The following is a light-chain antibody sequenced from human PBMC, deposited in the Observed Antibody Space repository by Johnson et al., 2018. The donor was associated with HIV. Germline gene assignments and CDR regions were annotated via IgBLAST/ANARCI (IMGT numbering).Light chain of an antibody. J-gene: IGLJ1*01. Sequence: QSVLTQPPSVSAAPGQKVSISCSGNTSNIGNNYVSWYQQLPGTAPKLLIYENNKRPSGVPDRFSGSKSGSSATLGIPGLPTGDEADYYCATGDRSLSAGGVFGTGTKVTVL. CDR1: TSNIGNNY. CDR3: ATGDRSLSAGGV. CDR2: ENN. V-gene: IGLV1-51*02.